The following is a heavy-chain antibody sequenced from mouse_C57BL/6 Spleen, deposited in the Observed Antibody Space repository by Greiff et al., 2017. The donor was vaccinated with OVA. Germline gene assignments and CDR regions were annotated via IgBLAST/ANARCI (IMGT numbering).Heavy chain of an antibody. Sequence: QVQLQQPGAELVRPGSSVKLSCKASGYTFTSYWLDWVKQRPGQGLEWIGNIYPSDSETHYNQNLKDKATLTVDKSTSPAYMQLNSLTSEDSAVYYCARGGTSLTPGADWGQGTLVTVSA. CDR3: ARGGTSLTPGAD. CDR1: GYTFTSYW. D-gene: IGHD4-1*01. J-gene: IGHJ3*01. V-gene: IGHV1-61*01. CDR2: IYPSDSET.